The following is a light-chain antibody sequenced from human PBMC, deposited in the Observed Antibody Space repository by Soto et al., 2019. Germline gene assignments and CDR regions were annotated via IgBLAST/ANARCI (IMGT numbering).Light chain of an antibody. CDR1: SSDVGSYNH. J-gene: IGLJ2*01. V-gene: IGLV2-23*01. Sequence: QSALTQPASVSGSPGQSITISCTGTSSDVGSYNHVSWYQQHPGKAPKLMIYEGSKRPSGVSNRFSGSKSGNTASLTISGLQAEDEADYYCCSYAGSVVFGGGTKPTVL. CDR2: EGS. CDR3: CSYAGSVV.